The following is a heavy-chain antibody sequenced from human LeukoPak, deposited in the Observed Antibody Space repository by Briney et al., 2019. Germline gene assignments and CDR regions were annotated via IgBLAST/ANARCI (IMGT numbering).Heavy chain of an antibody. J-gene: IGHJ4*02. CDR1: GYTFTSYG. V-gene: IGHV1-18*01. CDR2: ISAYNGNT. CDR3: ARIYSGYDSYYFDY. Sequence: ASVKASCKASGYTFTSYGISWVRQAPGQGLEWMGWISAYNGNTNYAQKLQGRVTMTTDTSTSTAYMELRSLRSDDTAVYYCARIYSGYDSYYFDYWGQGTLVTVSS. D-gene: IGHD5-12*01.